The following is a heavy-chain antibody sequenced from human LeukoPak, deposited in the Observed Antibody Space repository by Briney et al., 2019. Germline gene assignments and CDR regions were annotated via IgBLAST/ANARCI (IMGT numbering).Heavy chain of an antibody. CDR3: ARDRGYCSGGSCYRYFET. V-gene: IGHV3-48*01. CDR2: ISNTADTQ. D-gene: IGHD2-15*01. CDR1: GFTFSDYS. Sequence: GGSLRLSCAASGFTFSDYSISWVRQAPGKGLEWVSYISNTADTQYYADSVRGRFTISRDNAKNSAYLQMNTLRAEDTAVYYCARDRGYCSGGSCYRYFETWGQGTLVTVSS. J-gene: IGHJ4*02.